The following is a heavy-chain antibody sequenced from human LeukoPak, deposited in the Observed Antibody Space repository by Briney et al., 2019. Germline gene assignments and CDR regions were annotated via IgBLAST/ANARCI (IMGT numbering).Heavy chain of an antibody. V-gene: IGHV3-23*01. CDR2: ISGSGGST. Sequence: GGSLRLSCAASGFTFSSYAMSWVRQAPGKGLEWVSAISGSGGSTNYADSVKGRFTISRDNSKNTLYLQMNSLRAEDTAVYYCAAYSSGWYYFDYWGQGTLVTVSS. D-gene: IGHD6-19*01. CDR3: AAYSSGWYYFDY. J-gene: IGHJ4*02. CDR1: GFTFSSYA.